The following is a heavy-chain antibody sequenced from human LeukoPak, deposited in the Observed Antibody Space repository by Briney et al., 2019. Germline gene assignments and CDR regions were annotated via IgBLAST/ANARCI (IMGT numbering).Heavy chain of an antibody. CDR2: IYYSGST. V-gene: IGHV4-59*01. D-gene: IGHD1-14*01. CDR3: ARHWTGTKSFDY. Sequence: SETLSLTCNVSGGSISSYYWSWIRQPPGKGLGWIGYIYYSGSTNYNPSLKSRVTISVDTSKNQFSLKLSSVTAADTAVYYCARHWTGTKSFDYWGQGTLVTVSS. CDR1: GGSISSYY. J-gene: IGHJ4*02.